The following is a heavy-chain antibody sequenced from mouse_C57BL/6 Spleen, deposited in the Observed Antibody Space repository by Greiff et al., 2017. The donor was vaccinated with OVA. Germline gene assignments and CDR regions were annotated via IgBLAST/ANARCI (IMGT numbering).Heavy chain of an antibody. D-gene: IGHD1-1*01. CDR3: ARSGVTTNYFDY. CDR1: GYTFTSYW. V-gene: IGHV1-55*01. CDR2: IYPGSGST. J-gene: IGHJ2*01. Sequence: QVQLQQPGAELVKPGASVKMSCKASGYTFTSYWITWVKQRPGQGLEWIGDIYPGSGSTNYNEKFKSKATLTVDTSSSTAYMQPSSLTSEDSAVYDCARSGVTTNYFDYWGQGTTLTVSS.